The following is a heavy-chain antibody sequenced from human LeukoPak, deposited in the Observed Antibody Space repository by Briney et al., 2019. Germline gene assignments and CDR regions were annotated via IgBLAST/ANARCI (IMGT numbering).Heavy chain of an antibody. V-gene: IGHV4-4*07. Sequence: SEALSLTCTVSGGSTSSYYWSWIRQPAGKGLEWIGRIYTSGSTNYNPSLKSRVTMSVDTSKNQFSLKLSSVTAADTAVYYCARGSYESGTKFYYYMDVWGKGTTVTVSS. D-gene: IGHD2-8*01. J-gene: IGHJ6*03. CDR3: ARGSYESGTKFYYYMDV. CDR1: GGSTSSYY. CDR2: IYTSGST.